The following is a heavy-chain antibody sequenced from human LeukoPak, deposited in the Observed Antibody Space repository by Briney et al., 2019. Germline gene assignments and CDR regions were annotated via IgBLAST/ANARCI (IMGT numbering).Heavy chain of an antibody. CDR2: VSSSSSTI. CDR3: ARENYDFWSGYYAPGDYYYYYMDV. D-gene: IGHD3-3*01. J-gene: IGHJ6*03. CDR1: GFTFSSYS. Sequence: GGSLRLSCAASGFTFSSYSMNWVRQAPGKGLEWVSYVSSSSSTIYYADSVKGRFTISRDNAKNSLYLQKNSLRAEDTAVYYCARENYDFWSGYYAPGDYYYYYMDVWGKGTTVTVSS. V-gene: IGHV3-48*01.